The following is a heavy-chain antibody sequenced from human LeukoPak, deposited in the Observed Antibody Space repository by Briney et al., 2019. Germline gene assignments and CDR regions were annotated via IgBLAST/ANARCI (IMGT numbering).Heavy chain of an antibody. CDR1: GFTFSHHW. V-gene: IGHV3-7*01. CDR2: INQDGSEK. Sequence: PGGSLRLSCAASGFTFSHHWMNWVRQAPGEGLKWVATINQDGSEKHYVDSVKGRFIISRDNAKNSLFLQMNSLRAEDTAVYYCGRGWPGYTSPLDYWGQGILVAVSP. D-gene: IGHD5-12*01. CDR3: GRGWPGYTSPLDY. J-gene: IGHJ4*02.